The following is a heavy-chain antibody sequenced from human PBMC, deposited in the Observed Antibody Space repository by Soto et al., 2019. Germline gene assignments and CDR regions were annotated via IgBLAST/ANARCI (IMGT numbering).Heavy chain of an antibody. Sequence: SETLSLTCIVSGDSLSSRSYYWGWSRQPPGKGLEWIGCIYYSGSTYYNPSLKSRVTISADTSKNQFSLRLSSVTAADTAVYYCARIRKADTSMASWAQGTLVTGSS. D-gene: IGHD5-18*01. J-gene: IGHJ5*02. CDR2: IYYSGST. CDR1: GDSLSSRSYY. CDR3: ARIRKADTSMAS. V-gene: IGHV4-39*01.